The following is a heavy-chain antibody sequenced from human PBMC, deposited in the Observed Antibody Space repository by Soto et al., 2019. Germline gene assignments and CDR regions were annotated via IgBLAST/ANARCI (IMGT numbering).Heavy chain of an antibody. D-gene: IGHD2-15*01. J-gene: IGHJ4*02. CDR2: INPSGGST. V-gene: IGHV1-46*03. Sequence: ASVKVCCKASGYTFPSYYMHWVRQAPGQGLEWMGIINPSGGSTSYAQKFQGRVTMTRDTSTSTVYMELSSLRSEDTAVYYCARAGHCSGGSCYFFRSYYIDSSGQGTLVTVSA. CDR1: GYTFPSYY. CDR3: ARAGHCSGGSCYFFRSYYIDS.